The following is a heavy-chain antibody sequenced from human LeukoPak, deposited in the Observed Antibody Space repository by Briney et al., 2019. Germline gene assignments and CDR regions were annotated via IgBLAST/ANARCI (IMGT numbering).Heavy chain of an antibody. CDR2: INAGNGNT. J-gene: IGHJ5*02. Sequence: ASVKVSCKASGYTFTSYAMHWVRQAPGQRLEWMGWINAGNGNTKYSQKFQGRVTITRDTSASTAYMELSSLRSEDTAVYYCASSMYYYDSSGYLWFDPWGQGTLVAVSS. V-gene: IGHV1-3*01. D-gene: IGHD3-22*01. CDR1: GYTFTSYA. CDR3: ASSMYYYDSSGYLWFDP.